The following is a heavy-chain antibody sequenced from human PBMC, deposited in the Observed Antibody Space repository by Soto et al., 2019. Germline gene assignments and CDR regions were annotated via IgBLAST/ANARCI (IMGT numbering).Heavy chain of an antibody. J-gene: IGHJ4*02. V-gene: IGHV4-34*01. Sequence: QVQLQQWGAGLLKPSETLSLTCAVYGGSFSGYYWSWIRQPPGKGLEWIGEINHSGSTNYNLSLKSRVTISVDTSKDQFSLKLSSVTAADTAVYYCARRFSWGLTTFTFYYFDYWGQGTLVTVSS. CDR3: ARRFSWGLTTFTFYYFDY. CDR1: GGSFSGYY. CDR2: INHSGST. D-gene: IGHD7-27*01.